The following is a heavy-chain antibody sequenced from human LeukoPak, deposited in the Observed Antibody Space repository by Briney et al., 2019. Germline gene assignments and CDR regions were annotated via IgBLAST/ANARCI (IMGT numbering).Heavy chain of an antibody. Sequence: SETLSLTCTVPGGSISSYYWSWIRQPPGKGLEWIGYIYYSGSTNYNPSLKSRVTISVDTSKNQFSLKLSSVTAADTAVYYCARVTPGNLLDYWGQGTLVTVSS. CDR2: IYYSGST. V-gene: IGHV4-59*01. J-gene: IGHJ4*02. CDR3: ARVTPGNLLDY. CDR1: GGSISSYY. D-gene: IGHD1-14*01.